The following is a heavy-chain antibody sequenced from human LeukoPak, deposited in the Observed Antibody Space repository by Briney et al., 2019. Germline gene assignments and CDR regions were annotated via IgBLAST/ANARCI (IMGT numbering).Heavy chain of an antibody. V-gene: IGHV3-30*02. Sequence: GGSLRLSCAASGFTFSAYGMHWVRQAPGKGLEWVATIWFGESSQNYADSVKGRFIISRDNSKNTLFLEMNSLRTEDTAVYYCARRTGYSSSWQLDYWGQGTLVTVSS. CDR2: IWFGESSQ. CDR1: GFTFSAYG. CDR3: ARRTGYSSSWQLDY. J-gene: IGHJ4*02. D-gene: IGHD6-13*01.